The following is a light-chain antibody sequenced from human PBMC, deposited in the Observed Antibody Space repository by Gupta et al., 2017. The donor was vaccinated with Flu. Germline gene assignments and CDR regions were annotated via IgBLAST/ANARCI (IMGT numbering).Light chain of an antibody. Sequence: EIVLTQSPATLSLSPGERATLSCRASQSVSGYLAWYQQRPGQVPRLLIYDASNRATGIPARFSGGGSGTDFTLTISSLETEDFAVYYCQQRSSWPITFGGGTKVEIK. V-gene: IGKV3-11*01. CDR1: QSVSGY. CDR3: QQRSSWPIT. J-gene: IGKJ4*01. CDR2: DAS.